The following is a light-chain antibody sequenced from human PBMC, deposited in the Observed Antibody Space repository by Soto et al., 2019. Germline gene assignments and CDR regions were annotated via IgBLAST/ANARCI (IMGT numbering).Light chain of an antibody. CDR1: QAISIY. V-gene: IGKV1-9*01. CDR3: QLLNNSPLI. CDR2: AAS. J-gene: IGKJ5*01. Sequence: DIQLTQSPSFLSASVGDRVTITCRASQAISIYLAWYQQKPGKAPNLLIYAASTLQTAVPSRFSGSGSGTEFTLTISSLQPEDFATYYCQLLNNSPLIFGQGPRLELK.